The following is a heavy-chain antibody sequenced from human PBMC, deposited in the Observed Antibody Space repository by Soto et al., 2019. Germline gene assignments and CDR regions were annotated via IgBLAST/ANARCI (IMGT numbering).Heavy chain of an antibody. D-gene: IGHD3-3*01. CDR1: GFTFSNAW. J-gene: IGHJ4*02. V-gene: IGHV3-15*01. Sequence: SLRLSCAASGFTFSNAWMSWVRQAPGKGLEWVGRIKSKTDGGTTDYAAPVKGRFTISRDDSKNTLYLQMNSLKTEDTAVYYCTADFWSGYSYTYDYWGQGTLVTVSS. CDR2: IKSKTDGGTT. CDR3: TADFWSGYSYTYDY.